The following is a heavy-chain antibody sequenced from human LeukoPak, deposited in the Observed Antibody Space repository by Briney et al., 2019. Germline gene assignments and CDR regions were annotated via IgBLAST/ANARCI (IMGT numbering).Heavy chain of an antibody. CDR1: GFTFSNYA. Sequence: PGGSLRLSCAASGFTFSNYAMSWVRQAPGKGLEWVSSIGASDAGTYYADSVKGRFIISRDNSKNTLYLQMKSLRAEDTAVYCCAKRSPYYFDYWGQGTLVTVSS. CDR3: AKRSPYYFDY. J-gene: IGHJ4*02. V-gene: IGHV3-23*01. CDR2: IGASDAGT.